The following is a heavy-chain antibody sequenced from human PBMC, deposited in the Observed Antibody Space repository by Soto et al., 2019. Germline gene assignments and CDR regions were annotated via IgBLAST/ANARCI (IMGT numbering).Heavy chain of an antibody. V-gene: IGHV1-18*01. Sequence: QDQLVQSGAEVKKPGASVKVSCKASGYTFNNYGICWVRQAPGQGLEWMGWISGYNGNRNYAQKFQGRVSMTTATSTSTAYMELRSLRSADTAVYYCARGASHYCYYYGMDVWGQGTTVTVSS. CDR2: ISGYNGNR. CDR1: GYTFNNYG. J-gene: IGHJ6*02. CDR3: ARGASHYCYYYGMDV.